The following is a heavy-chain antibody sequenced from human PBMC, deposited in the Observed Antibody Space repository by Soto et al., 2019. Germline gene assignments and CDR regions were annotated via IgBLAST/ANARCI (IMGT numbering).Heavy chain of an antibody. V-gene: IGHV3-30*18. CDR2: ISYDGSNK. CDR1: GFTFSSYG. CDR3: AKDSRRYCSGGSCYSGGDGY. Sequence: QVQLVESGGGVVQPGRSLRLSCAASGFTFSSYGMHWVRQAPGKGLEWVAVISYDGSNKYYADSVKGRFTISRDNSKNTLYLQMNSLRAEDTAVYYCAKDSRRYCSGGSCYSGGDGYWGPGTLVTVSS. J-gene: IGHJ4*02. D-gene: IGHD2-15*01.